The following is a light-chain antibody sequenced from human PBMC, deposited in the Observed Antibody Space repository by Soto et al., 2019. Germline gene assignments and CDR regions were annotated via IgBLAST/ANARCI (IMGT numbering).Light chain of an antibody. CDR3: QSYDSSLSGRYV. J-gene: IGLJ1*01. CDR2: GNS. CDR1: SSNIGAGYD. Sequence: QSVLKQPPSVSGAPGQRVTISCTGSSSNIGAGYDVHWYQQLPGTAPKLLIYGNSNRPSGVPDRFSGSKSGTSASLAITGLQAEDEADYYCQSYDSSLSGRYVFGTGTKVTVL. V-gene: IGLV1-40*01.